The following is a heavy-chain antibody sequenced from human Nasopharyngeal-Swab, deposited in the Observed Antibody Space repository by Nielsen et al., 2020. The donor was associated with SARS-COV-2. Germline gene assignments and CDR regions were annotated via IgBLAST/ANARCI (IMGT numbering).Heavy chain of an antibody. Sequence: GGSLRLSCAASGFTFSNYGMHWVRQAPGKGLVWVSSMNSGGSSINYADSVKGRFSISRDNAENTLYLQMNSLRPEDTAVYYCTREYTRSSGFDYWGQGILVTVSS. D-gene: IGHD6-6*01. CDR3: TREYTRSSGFDY. V-gene: IGHV3-74*01. CDR2: MNSGGSSI. CDR1: GFTFSNYG. J-gene: IGHJ4*02.